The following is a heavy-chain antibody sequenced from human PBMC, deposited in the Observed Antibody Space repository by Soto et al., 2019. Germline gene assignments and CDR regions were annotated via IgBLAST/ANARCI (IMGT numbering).Heavy chain of an antibody. V-gene: IGHV3-21*01. J-gene: IGHJ6*02. D-gene: IGHD3-10*01. CDR1: GFTFSSYS. CDR2: ISSSSSYI. Sequence: PGGSLRLSCAASGFTFSSYSMNWVRQAPGKGLEWVSSISSSSSYIYYADSVKGRFTISRDNAKNSLYLQMNSLRAEDTAVYYCAREGVQHGSGPYYYGMDVWGQGTTVTVSS. CDR3: AREGVQHGSGPYYYGMDV.